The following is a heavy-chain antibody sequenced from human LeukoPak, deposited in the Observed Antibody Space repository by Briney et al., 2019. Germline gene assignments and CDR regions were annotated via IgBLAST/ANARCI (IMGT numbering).Heavy chain of an antibody. CDR2: FSRNGVST. CDR3: AKHPACSGGSCDGGYFDY. V-gene: IGHV3-23*01. Sequence: GGSLRLSCAASGFTFSSYAMSWVRQAPGKGLEWVSTFSRNGVSTYYADSVKGRFTLSRDNSKNTLYLQMSSLRAEDTAVYYCAKHPACSGGSCDGGYFDYWGQGTLVTVSS. D-gene: IGHD2-15*01. CDR1: GFTFSSYA. J-gene: IGHJ4*02.